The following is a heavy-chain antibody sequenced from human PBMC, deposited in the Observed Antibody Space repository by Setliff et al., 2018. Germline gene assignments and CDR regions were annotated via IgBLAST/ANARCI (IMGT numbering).Heavy chain of an antibody. J-gene: IGHJ6*03. CDR2: IYYSGST. CDR1: GGSISSGDYY. Sequence: SETLSRTCTVSGGSISSGDYYWSWIRQPPGKGLEWIWYIYYSGSTYYNPSLKSRVTISVYTSKNQFSLKLSSVTAPDTAVYYCAKEQWLAPPGYYYMDVCAKGTTVTVSS. V-gene: IGHV4-30-4*08. CDR3: AKEQWLAPPGYYYMDV. D-gene: IGHD6-19*01.